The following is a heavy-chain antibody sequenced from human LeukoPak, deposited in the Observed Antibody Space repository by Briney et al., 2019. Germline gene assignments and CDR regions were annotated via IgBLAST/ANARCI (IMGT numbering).Heavy chain of an antibody. Sequence: GGSLRLSCAASGFSFSTLGMHWVRQAPGKGLDWVAVIWYDGSNKYYADSLKGRFTISRDNSKNTLYLQMNSLRAEDTAVYYCAGSAITNLDSWGQGNLVTVSS. CDR2: IWYDGSNK. CDR1: GFSFSTLG. D-gene: IGHD3-10*01. CDR3: AGSAITNLDS. V-gene: IGHV3-33*01. J-gene: IGHJ4*02.